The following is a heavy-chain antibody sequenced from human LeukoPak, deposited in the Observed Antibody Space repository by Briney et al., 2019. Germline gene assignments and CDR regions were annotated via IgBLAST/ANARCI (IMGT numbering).Heavy chain of an antibody. Sequence: PSETLSLTCSVSGGSISSYYWSWIRQPPGKGLEYIGYIYYSGSTNYNPSLKSRVTISVDTSKDQFSLNLTSVTAADTAVYYCARLKCISTTCPSRYVMDVWGQGATVTVSS. J-gene: IGHJ6*02. CDR3: ARLKCISTTCPSRYVMDV. D-gene: IGHD2-2*01. CDR2: IYYSGST. V-gene: IGHV4-59*01. CDR1: GGSISSYY.